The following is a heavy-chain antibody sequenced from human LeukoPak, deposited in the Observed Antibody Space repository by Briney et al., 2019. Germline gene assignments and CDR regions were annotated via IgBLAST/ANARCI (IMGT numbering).Heavy chain of an antibody. J-gene: IGHJ5*02. V-gene: IGHV4-34*01. CDR2: INHSGST. CDR3: ARGRWFDP. Sequence: SQTLSLTCAVYGGSFSGYYWSWIRQPPGKGLEWIGEINHSGSTNYNPSLKSRVTISVDTSKNQFSLKLSSVTAADTAVYYCARGRWFDPWGQGTLVTVSS. CDR1: GGSFSGYY.